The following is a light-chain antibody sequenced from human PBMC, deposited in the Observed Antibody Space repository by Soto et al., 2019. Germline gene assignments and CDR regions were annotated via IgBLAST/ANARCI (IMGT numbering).Light chain of an antibody. CDR3: HQSFSTVWT. V-gene: IGKV1-39*01. J-gene: IGKJ1*01. CDR2: AAS. CDR1: QNINNL. Sequence: DIQMTQSPSSLAASVGDTVSITCRASQNINNLLNRYQQKPGKAPKLLIYAASSLHTGAPSRISGSGSETHFTLTISNLQPEDFATYYCHQSFSTVWTFGQGTRVEV.